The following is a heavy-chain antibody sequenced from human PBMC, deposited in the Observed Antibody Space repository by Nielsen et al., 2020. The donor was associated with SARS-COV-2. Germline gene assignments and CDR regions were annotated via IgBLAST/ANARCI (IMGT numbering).Heavy chain of an antibody. CDR1: GGSISSSSYY. J-gene: IGHJ6*03. CDR2: IKPDGLEK. Sequence: ETLSLTCTVSGGSISSSSYYWGWIRQPPGKGLEWVADIKPDGLEKNYVDSVKGRFTISRDNGRNSVYLEVNSLRVEDTAVYYCARVDGVVIFHYYMDVWGEGTSVTVSS. V-gene: IGHV3-7*03. CDR3: ARVDGVVIFHYYMDV. D-gene: IGHD3-16*02.